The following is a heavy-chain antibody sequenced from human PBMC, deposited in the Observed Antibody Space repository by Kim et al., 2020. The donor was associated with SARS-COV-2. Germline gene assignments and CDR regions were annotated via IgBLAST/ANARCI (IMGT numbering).Heavy chain of an antibody. V-gene: IGHV4-39*01. CDR2: IYYSGST. J-gene: IGHJ5*02. CDR3: AVCPETLITIFGVVNPRNWFDP. Sequence: SETLSLTCTVSGCSISSSSYYWGWIRQPPGMGLEWIGSIYYSGSTYYNPSLKSRVTLSVDTSKNQFSLKLSSVTAADTAVYYCAVCPETLITIFGVVNPRNWFDPWGQGTLVTVSS. CDR1: GCSISSSSYY. D-gene: IGHD3-3*01.